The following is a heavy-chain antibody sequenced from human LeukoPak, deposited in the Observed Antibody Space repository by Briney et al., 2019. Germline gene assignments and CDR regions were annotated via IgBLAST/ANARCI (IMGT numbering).Heavy chain of an antibody. CDR2: FDPEDGET. V-gene: IGHV1-24*01. J-gene: IGHJ6*02. D-gene: IGHD3-10*01. CDR3: ATVGHYYGPTEVDYYYGMDV. CDR1: GYTLTELS. Sequence: ASVKVSCKVSGYTLTELSMHWVRQAPGKGLEWMGGFDPEDGETIYAQKFQGRVTMTEDTSTDTAYMELSSLRSEDTAVYYCATVGHYYGPTEVDYYYGMDVWGQGTTVTVSS.